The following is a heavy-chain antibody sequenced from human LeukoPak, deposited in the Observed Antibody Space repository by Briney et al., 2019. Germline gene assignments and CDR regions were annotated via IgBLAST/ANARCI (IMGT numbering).Heavy chain of an antibody. V-gene: IGHV3-7*01. CDR3: ARHHILTGYYSYYFQH. Sequence: GGSLRLSCAASGFTFSSYWMSWVRQAPGKGLEWVANIKQDGSEKYYVDSVKARFTISRDNAKNSLYLQMNSLRAEDRAVYYCARHHILTGYYSYYFQHWGQGTLATVSS. CDR2: IKQDGSEK. J-gene: IGHJ1*01. D-gene: IGHD3-9*01. CDR1: GFTFSSYW.